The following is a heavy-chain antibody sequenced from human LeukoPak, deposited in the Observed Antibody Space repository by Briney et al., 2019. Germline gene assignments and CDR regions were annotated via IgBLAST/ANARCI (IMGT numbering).Heavy chain of an antibody. CDR3: ARAYYYDTSGIPLDAFDV. V-gene: IGHV3-30-3*01. CDR1: GFTFSTYA. D-gene: IGHD3-22*01. Sequence: GGSLRLSCAASGFTFSTYAMHWVRQAPGRGLDWVAFISYDGSNKYYADSVRGRFTISRDNPKNTLNLQMNSLRAEDTAVYYCARAYYYDTSGIPLDAFDVWGQGTMVPVSS. J-gene: IGHJ3*01. CDR2: ISYDGSNK.